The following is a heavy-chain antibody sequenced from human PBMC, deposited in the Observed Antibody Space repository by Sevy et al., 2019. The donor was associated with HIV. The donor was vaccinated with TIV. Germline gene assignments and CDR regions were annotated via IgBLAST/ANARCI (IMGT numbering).Heavy chain of an antibody. D-gene: IGHD3-3*01. J-gene: IGHJ3*02. CDR2: ISGSGGGT. CDR1: GFTFSSYA. Sequence: GGSLRLSCAASGFTFSSYAMSWVRQAPGKGLEWVSAISGSGGGTYYADSVKGRFTISRDNSKNTVELQMNSLRAEDTAVYYCAKDKDFGVVIGLDAFDIWGQGTMVTVSS. CDR3: AKDKDFGVVIGLDAFDI. V-gene: IGHV3-23*01.